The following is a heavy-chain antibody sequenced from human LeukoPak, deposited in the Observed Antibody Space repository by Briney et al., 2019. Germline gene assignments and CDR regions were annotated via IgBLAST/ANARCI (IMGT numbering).Heavy chain of an antibody. J-gene: IGHJ4*02. CDR1: GGSISSSSYY. Sequence: SETLFLTCTVSGGSISSSSYYWGWIRQPPGKGLEWIGSIYYSGSTYYNPSLKSRVTISVDTSKNQFSLKLSSVTAADTAVYYCARRASSSWYVLDDYWGQGTLVTVSS. CDR3: ARRASSSWYVLDDY. V-gene: IGHV4-39*01. D-gene: IGHD6-13*01. CDR2: IYYSGST.